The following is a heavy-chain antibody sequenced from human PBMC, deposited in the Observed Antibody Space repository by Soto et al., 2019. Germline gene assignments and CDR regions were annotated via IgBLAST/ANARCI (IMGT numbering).Heavy chain of an antibody. Sequence: GGFLRLSCVASGFTFSRHGLSWVRQAPGKGLEWVSTINPSGDSTFYADSVKGRFTISRDNSKNTVYLQMNSLSVGDTAVYLCAKVDVSTAGSFDYWGQGALGTVSS. V-gene: IGHV3-23*01. D-gene: IGHD6-13*01. CDR2: INPSGDST. CDR3: AKVDVSTAGSFDY. J-gene: IGHJ4*02. CDR1: GFTFSRHG.